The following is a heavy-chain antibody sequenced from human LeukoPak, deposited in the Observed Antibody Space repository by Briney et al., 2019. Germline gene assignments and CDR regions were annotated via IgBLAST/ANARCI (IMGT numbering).Heavy chain of an antibody. CDR2: ISYDGSNK. CDR3: AKWGPGYSSGWYFDYYYYGMDV. D-gene: IGHD6-19*01. V-gene: IGHV3-30*18. CDR1: GFTFSSYG. J-gene: IGHJ6*02. Sequence: GGSLRLSCAASGFTFSSYGMHWVRQAPGKGLEWVAVISYDGSNKYYADSVKVRFTISRDNSKNTLYLQMNSLRAEDTAVYYCAKWGPGYSSGWYFDYYYYGMDVWGQGTTVTISS.